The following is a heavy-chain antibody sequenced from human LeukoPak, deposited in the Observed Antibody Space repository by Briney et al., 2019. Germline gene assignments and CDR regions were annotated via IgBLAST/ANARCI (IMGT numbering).Heavy chain of an antibody. J-gene: IGHJ4*02. CDR1: GFTFSNAW. V-gene: IGHV3-15*01. CDR3: TTTNYDYVWGSYRYNVSFDY. Sequence: PGGSLRLSCAASGFTFSNAWMSWVRQAPGKGLEWVGRIKSKTDGGTTDYAAPVKGRFTISRDDSKNTLYLQMNSLKTEDTAVYYCTTTNYDYVWGSYRYNVSFDYWGQGTLVTVSS. D-gene: IGHD3-16*02. CDR2: IKSKTDGGTT.